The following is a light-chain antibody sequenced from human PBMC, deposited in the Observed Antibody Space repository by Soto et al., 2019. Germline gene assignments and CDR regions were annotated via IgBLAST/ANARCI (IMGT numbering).Light chain of an antibody. CDR1: QSLLHSNGYNY. J-gene: IGKJ1*01. CDR3: MQALQTPLT. CDR2: LGS. Sequence: DIVMTQYPLALPVTPGEPASISCSSSQSLLHSNGYNYLDWYLQKPGQSPQLLIYLGSNRASGVPDRLSGSGSGTDFTLKISSVEAEDVGVYYCMQALQTPLTFGQGTKVEIK. V-gene: IGKV2-28*01.